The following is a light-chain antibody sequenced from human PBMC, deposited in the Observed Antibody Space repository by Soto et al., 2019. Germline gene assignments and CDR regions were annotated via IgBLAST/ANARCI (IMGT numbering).Light chain of an antibody. J-gene: IGKJ1*01. V-gene: IGKV3-11*01. CDR3: QQGGT. Sequence: EMVLAQSPATLSLSPGERATLSCRASQSVSSYLAWYQQKPGQAPRLLIYDASNRATGIPARFSGSGSGTDFTLTISRLEPEDFAVYYCQQGGTFGQGAKVAIK. CDR1: QSVSSY. CDR2: DAS.